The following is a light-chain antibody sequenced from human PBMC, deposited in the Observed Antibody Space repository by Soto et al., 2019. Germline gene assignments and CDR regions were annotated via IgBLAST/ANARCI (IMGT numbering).Light chain of an antibody. V-gene: IGKV3-15*01. CDR3: QQYNDWPPYT. J-gene: IGKJ5*01. CDR2: AAS. Sequence: EVVMTQSPATLSVSPGERASLSCRASQSVSSSLAWYQQRPGQAPRLLIYAASTRATGIPARFSGSGSGTEFTLSISSLQPEDFAVYYCQQYNDWPPYTFGQGTRLEIK. CDR1: QSVSSS.